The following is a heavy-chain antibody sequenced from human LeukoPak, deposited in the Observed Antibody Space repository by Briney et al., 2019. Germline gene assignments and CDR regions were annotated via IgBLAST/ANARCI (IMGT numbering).Heavy chain of an antibody. Sequence: SETLSLTCTVSGGSISSYYWSWIRQPPGKGLEWIGYIYYSGCTNYNPSLKSRVTISVDTSKNQFSLKLSSVTAADTAVYYCARLPDQGAFDIWGQGTMVTVSS. V-gene: IGHV4-59*08. CDR1: GGSISSYY. CDR2: IYYSGCT. J-gene: IGHJ3*02. CDR3: ARLPDQGAFDI.